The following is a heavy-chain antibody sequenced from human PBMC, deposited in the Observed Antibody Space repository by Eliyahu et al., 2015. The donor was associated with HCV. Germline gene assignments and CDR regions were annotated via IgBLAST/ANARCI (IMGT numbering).Heavy chain of an antibody. CDR3: ASGLPGNFDY. CDR1: GGSISXNKW. J-gene: IGHJ4*02. V-gene: IGHV4-4*02. Sequence: QVQLQESGPGLVKXSGTLSLTCXXSGGSISXNKWWSWVRQPPGKGLEWIGEIYHSGSTNYSPSLKSRVTISVDTSKNQFSLNLTSLTAADTAVYYCASGLPGNFDYWGQGTLVTVSS. CDR2: IYHSGST. D-gene: IGHD6-13*01.